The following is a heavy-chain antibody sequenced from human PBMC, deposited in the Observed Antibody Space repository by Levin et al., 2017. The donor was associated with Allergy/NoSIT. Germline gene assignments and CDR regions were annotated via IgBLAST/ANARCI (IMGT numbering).Heavy chain of an antibody. J-gene: IGHJ4*02. CDR3: AMGGGFYYDNSDHFLRLR. D-gene: IGHD3-22*01. Sequence: QPGGSLRLSCAASGFTFSSYWMNWVRQAPGKGLEWVANIKQDGSDKYYVDSVQGRFTISRDNAKNSLYLQMNSLRAEDTAVYYCAMGGGFYYDNSDHFLRLRWGQGTLVTVSS. CDR1: GFTFSSYW. V-gene: IGHV3-7*04. CDR2: IKQDGSDK.